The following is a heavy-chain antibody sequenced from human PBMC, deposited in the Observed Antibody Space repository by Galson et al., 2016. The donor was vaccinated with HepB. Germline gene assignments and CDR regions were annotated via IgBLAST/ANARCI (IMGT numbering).Heavy chain of an antibody. CDR1: GGTFKYYG. Sequence: SVKVSYKASGGTFKYYGTSWVRQAPGQGLEWMGGIIPMLRTTNYAQKFQGRVTITADESTTTAYMEMSSLQSEDTAVYYCARDLRGGGLPQSYYHSAMDVWGQGTTVTVSS. CDR3: ARDLRGGGLPQSYYHSAMDV. CDR2: IIPMLRTT. J-gene: IGHJ6*02. V-gene: IGHV1-69*13. D-gene: IGHD2-21*01.